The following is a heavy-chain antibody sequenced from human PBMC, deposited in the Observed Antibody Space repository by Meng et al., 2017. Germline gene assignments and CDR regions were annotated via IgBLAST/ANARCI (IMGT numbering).Heavy chain of an antibody. V-gene: IGHV4-61*01. CDR2: IYYSGST. J-gene: IGHJ5*02. CDR1: GGSVSSGSYY. Sequence: QGRLRGPGPGLVRPSATLSLTCTVSGGSVSSGSYYWSWIRQPPGKGLEWIGYIYYSGSTNYNPSLKSRVTISVDTSKNQFSLKLSSVTAADTAVYYCARDGATTVTTGWFDPWGQGTLVTVSS. CDR3: ARDGATTVTTGWFDP. D-gene: IGHD4-17*01.